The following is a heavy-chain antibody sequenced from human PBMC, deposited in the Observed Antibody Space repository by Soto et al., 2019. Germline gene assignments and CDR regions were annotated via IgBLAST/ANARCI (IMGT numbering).Heavy chain of an antibody. CDR2: ISYDGGNK. CDR3: ARDQERGYSYGFNYYYYGMDV. CDR1: GFTFSSYA. Sequence: PGGSLRLSCAASGFTFSSYAMHWVRQAPGKGLEWVAVISYDGGNKYYADSVKGRFTISRDNSKNTLYLQMNSLRAEDTAVYYCARDQERGYSYGFNYYYYGMDVWGQGTTVTVS. V-gene: IGHV3-30-3*01. J-gene: IGHJ6*02. D-gene: IGHD5-18*01.